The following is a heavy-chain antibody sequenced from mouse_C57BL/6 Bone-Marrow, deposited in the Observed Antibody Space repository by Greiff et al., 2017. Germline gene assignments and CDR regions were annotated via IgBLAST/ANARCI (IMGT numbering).Heavy chain of an antibody. Sequence: QVQLQQPGAELVKPGASVTLSCKASGYTFTSYWMHWVKQRPGQGLEWIGMIHPNSGSTNYNEKFKSKATLTVAKSSSTAYMQLSSLTSEDSAVYYCAAERWLPLSAMDYWGQGTSVTVSS. CDR1: GYTFTSYW. CDR2: IHPNSGST. CDR3: AAERWLPLSAMDY. D-gene: IGHD2-3*01. V-gene: IGHV1-64*01. J-gene: IGHJ4*01.